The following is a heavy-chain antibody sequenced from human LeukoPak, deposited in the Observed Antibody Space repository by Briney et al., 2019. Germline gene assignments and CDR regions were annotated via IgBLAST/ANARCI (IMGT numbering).Heavy chain of an antibody. D-gene: IGHD6-19*01. V-gene: IGHV1-2*04. Sequence: ASGTVSCKVSAYSLSQLSIHWVRQAPGQGLEWMGWINPNSGGTNYAQKFQGWVTMTRDTSISTAYMELSRLRSDDTAVYYCARDPYGYSSGWYDYWGQGTLVTVSS. CDR3: ARDPYGYSSGWYDY. CDR2: INPNSGGT. CDR1: AYSLSQLS. J-gene: IGHJ4*02.